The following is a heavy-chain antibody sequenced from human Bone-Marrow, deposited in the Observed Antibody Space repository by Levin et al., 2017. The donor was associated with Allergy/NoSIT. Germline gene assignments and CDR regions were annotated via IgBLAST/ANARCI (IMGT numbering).Heavy chain of an antibody. J-gene: IGHJ2*01. D-gene: IGHD1-14*01. Sequence: SVKVSCKASGGTFSSYAISWVRQAPGQGLEWMGRIIPILGIANYAQKFQGRVTITADKSTSTAYMELSSLRSEDTAVYYCARGLGTVLITTPTVVGYWYFDLWGRGTLVTVSS. CDR2: IIPILGIA. V-gene: IGHV1-69*04. CDR1: GGTFSSYA. CDR3: ARGLGTVLITTPTVVGYWYFDL.